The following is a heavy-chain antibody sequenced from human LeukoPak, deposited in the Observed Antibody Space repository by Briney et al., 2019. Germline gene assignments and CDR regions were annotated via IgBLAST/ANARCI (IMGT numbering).Heavy chain of an antibody. CDR2: MNPNSGNT. CDR3: ASAPYYGSTIYYYYMDV. V-gene: IGHV1-8*01. J-gene: IGHJ6*03. D-gene: IGHD3-10*01. Sequence: ASVKVSCKASGYTFTSYDINWVRQATGQGLEWMGWMNPNSGNTGYAQKFQGRVTMTRNTSISTAYMELSSLRSEDTAVYYCASAPYYGSTIYYYYMDVWGKGTTVTVSS. CDR1: GYTFTSYD.